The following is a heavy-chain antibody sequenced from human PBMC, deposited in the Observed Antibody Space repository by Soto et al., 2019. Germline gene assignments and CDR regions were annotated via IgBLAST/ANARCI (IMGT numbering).Heavy chain of an antibody. CDR1: GGSGSSPNW. J-gene: IGHJ3*01. CDR2: IYHSGST. V-gene: IGHV4-4*02. D-gene: IGHD1-26*01. Sequence: QVQLQESGPGLVKPSGTLSLTCAVSGGSGSSPNWWIWVRQPPGKGLQWIGEIYHSGSTNYNTSRKRRVTISIDKTKDQFSLKLNSGTAAGTAVYFCARRAVGTSKDIIQWGQGTMVAVSS. CDR3: ARRAVGTSKDIIQ.